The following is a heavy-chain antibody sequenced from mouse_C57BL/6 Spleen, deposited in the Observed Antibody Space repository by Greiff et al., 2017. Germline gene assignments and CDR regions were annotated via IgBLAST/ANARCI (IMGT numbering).Heavy chain of an antibody. V-gene: IGHV1-81*01. J-gene: IGHJ4*01. CDR2: IYPRSGNT. CDR1: GYTFTSYG. Sequence: QVYVKQSGAELARPGASVKLSCKASGYTFTSYGISWVKQRTGQGLEWIGEIYPRSGNTYYNEKFKGKATLTADKSSSTAYMELRSLTSEDSAVYFCANNPRSYAMDYWGQGTSVTVSS. CDR3: ANNPRSYAMDY. D-gene: IGHD1-3*01.